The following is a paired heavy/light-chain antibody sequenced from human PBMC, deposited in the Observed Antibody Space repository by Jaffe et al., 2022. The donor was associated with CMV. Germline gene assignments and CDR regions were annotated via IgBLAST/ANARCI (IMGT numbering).Light chain of an antibody. CDR3: QQRSNWQVT. CDR2: DAS. Sequence: EIVLTQSPATLSLSPGERATLSCRASQSVSSYLAWYQQKPGQAPRLLIYDASNRATGIPARFSGSGSGTDFTLTISSLEPEDFAVYYCQQRSNWQVTFGGGTKVEIK. V-gene: IGKV3-11*01. CDR1: QSVSSY. J-gene: IGKJ4*01.
Heavy chain of an antibody. CDR3: AKDWGLYYYDSSGYYPYYFDY. J-gene: IGHJ4*02. Sequence: EVQLVESGGGLVQPGGSLRLSCAASGFTFSSYAMSWVRQAPGKGLEWVSAISGSGGSTYYADSVKGRFTISRDNSKNTLYLQMNSLRAEDTAVYYCAKDWGLYYYDSSGYYPYYFDYWGQGTLVTVSS. CDR1: GFTFSSYA. CDR2: ISGSGGST. D-gene: IGHD3-22*01. V-gene: IGHV3-23*04.